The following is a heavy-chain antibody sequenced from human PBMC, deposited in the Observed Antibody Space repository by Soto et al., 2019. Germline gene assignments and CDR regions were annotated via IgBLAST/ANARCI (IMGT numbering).Heavy chain of an antibody. Sequence: GGSLRLSCAASGFPFTTYGMHWVREGPGKGLEWVAVISYDGSNRYYADSVKGRFTISRDNSKNTLYLQMNDLRPEDTALYYCVGGQYHFDHRGQGTLVTVSS. J-gene: IGHJ4*02. V-gene: IGHV3-30*03. D-gene: IGHD2-2*01. CDR3: VGGQYHFDH. CDR2: ISYDGSNR. CDR1: GFPFTTYG.